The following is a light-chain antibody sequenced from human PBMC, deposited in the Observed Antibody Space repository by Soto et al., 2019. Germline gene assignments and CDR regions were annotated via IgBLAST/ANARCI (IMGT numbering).Light chain of an antibody. CDR3: CSYAGRYTYV. Sequence: QSARTQPRSVSGSPGQSVTISCTGTSSDVGGYNYVSWYQQHPGKAPKLMIYDVNKRPSGVPDRFSGSKSGKTASLTISGLQAEDEADYYCCSYAGRYTYVFGTGTKVTV. CDR1: SSDVGGYNY. V-gene: IGLV2-11*01. CDR2: DVN. J-gene: IGLJ1*01.